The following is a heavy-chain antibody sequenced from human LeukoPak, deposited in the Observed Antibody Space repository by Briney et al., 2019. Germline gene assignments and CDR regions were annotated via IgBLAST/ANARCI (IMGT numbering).Heavy chain of an antibody. Sequence: GASVKVSCKTSGYTFTSYGIGWVRQAPGQGLEWMGWISAYNGNTNYAQKLQGRVTMTTDTSTSTAYMELRSLRSDDTAVYYCARGPYYYDSSGYYYWGQGTLVTVSS. D-gene: IGHD3-22*01. J-gene: IGHJ4*02. CDR1: GYTFTSYG. V-gene: IGHV1-18*01. CDR3: ARGPYYYDSSGYYY. CDR2: ISAYNGNT.